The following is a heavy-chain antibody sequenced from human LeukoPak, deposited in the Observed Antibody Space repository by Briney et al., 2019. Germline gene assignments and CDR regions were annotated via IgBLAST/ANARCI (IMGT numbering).Heavy chain of an antibody. J-gene: IGHJ4*02. CDR3: AREVVPAAHFDY. V-gene: IGHV1-2*02. CDR1: GYTFTGYY. CDR2: INPNSGGT. Sequence: ASVKASCKASGYTFTGYYMHWVRQAPGQGLEWMGWINPNSGGTNYAQKFQGRVTMTRDTSISTAYMELSRLRSDDTAVYYCAREVVPAAHFDYWGQGTLVTVSS. D-gene: IGHD2-2*01.